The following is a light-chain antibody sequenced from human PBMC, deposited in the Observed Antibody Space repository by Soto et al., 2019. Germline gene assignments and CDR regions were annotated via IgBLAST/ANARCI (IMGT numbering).Light chain of an antibody. V-gene: IGLV8-61*01. J-gene: IGLJ3*02. CDR3: VLYMVSVWV. Sequence: QTVVTQEPSFSVSPGGTVTLTCGLSSGSVSTSYYPSWYQQTPGQAPRTLIYSTNTRSSGVPDRFSDSILGNKAALTSTGAQADDESDYYCVLYMVSVWVFGGGTKVTVL. CDR1: SGSVSTSYY. CDR2: STN.